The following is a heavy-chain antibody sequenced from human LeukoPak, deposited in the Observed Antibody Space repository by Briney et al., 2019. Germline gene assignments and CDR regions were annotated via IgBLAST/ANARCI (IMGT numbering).Heavy chain of an antibody. Sequence: GASVKVSCKASGGTFISYAISWVRQAPGQGLEWMGGIIPIFGTANYAQKFQGRVTITTDESTSTAYMELSSLRSEDTAVYYCARGSNCGGDCYAYYYYYMDVWGKGTTVTVSS. D-gene: IGHD2-21*02. CDR2: IIPIFGTA. CDR1: GGTFISYA. V-gene: IGHV1-69*05. CDR3: ARGSNCGGDCYAYYYYYMDV. J-gene: IGHJ6*03.